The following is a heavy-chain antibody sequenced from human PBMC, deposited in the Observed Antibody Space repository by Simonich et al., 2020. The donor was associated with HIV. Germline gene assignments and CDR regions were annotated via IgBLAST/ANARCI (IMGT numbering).Heavy chain of an antibody. D-gene: IGHD5-18*01. CDR3: AREYRGSYDLLYYYYGMDV. CDR1: GFTFSDYY. J-gene: IGHJ6*02. V-gene: IGHV3-11*01. CDR2: VSSSGSIQ. Sequence: VQLVESGGDLVKPGGSLRLSCAASGFTFSDYYMSWIRQVPGKGLEWVSYVSSSGSIQYYADSVKGRFTISRDNAKNSLYLQLNSLRDEDTAVYYCAREYRGSYDLLYYYYGMDVWGQGTTVTVSS.